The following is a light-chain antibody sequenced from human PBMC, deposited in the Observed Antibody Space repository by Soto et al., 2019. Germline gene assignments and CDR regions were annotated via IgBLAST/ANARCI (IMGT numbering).Light chain of an antibody. CDR1: NSNIGTNA. CDR3: ATWDDTLRTWV. CDR2: NNN. Sequence: SVLTQPPSASGTPGQRVTISCSGSNSNIGTNAVNWYQQIPGTAPKLLIYNNNQRPSGVPDRFSGSKSGTSASLAISGLQSEDEADYPCATWDDTLRTWVFGGGTKLTVL. V-gene: IGLV1-44*01. J-gene: IGLJ3*02.